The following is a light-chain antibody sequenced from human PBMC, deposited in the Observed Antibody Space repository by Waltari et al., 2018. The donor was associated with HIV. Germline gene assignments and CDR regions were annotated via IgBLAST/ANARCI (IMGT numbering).Light chain of an antibody. CDR3: QQYGSSPYT. Sequence: DIVLTQSPGTLSLSLGERATLSCSSSQSVSSSYLAWYQQEPGQAPRLLIYAASRRATGIPDRFSGSGSGTDFSLTISGLEPEDFAVYYCQQYGSSPYTFGQGTNLEIK. CDR2: AAS. V-gene: IGKV3-20*01. CDR1: QSVSSSY. J-gene: IGKJ2*01.